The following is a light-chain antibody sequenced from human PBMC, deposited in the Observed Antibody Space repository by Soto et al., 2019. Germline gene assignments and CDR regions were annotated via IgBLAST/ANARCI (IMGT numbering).Light chain of an antibody. CDR1: SSNIGSNT. CDR3: AAWDDSLNALL. Sequence: QSVLTQPPSASGTPGQRVTISCSGSSSNIGSNTVNWYQQLPGTAPKLLIYSNNQRPSGVPDRFSGSKSGTSASLAISGLQSEDEADYYCAAWDDSLNALLFGGGT. V-gene: IGLV1-44*01. J-gene: IGLJ2*01. CDR2: SNN.